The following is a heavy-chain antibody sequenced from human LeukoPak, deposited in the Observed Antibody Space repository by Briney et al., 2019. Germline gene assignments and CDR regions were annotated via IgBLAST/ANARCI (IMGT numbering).Heavy chain of an antibody. CDR1: GYTFTSYG. V-gene: IGHV1-18*01. CDR3: ARVGYSSSWYPFDY. Sequence: ASVKVSCKASGYTFTSYGISWVRQAPGQGLEWMGWISAYNGNTNYAQKLQGRVTMTTDTSTSTAYIELRSLRSDDTAVYYCARVGYSSSWYPFDYWGQGTLVTVSS. D-gene: IGHD6-13*01. CDR2: ISAYNGNT. J-gene: IGHJ4*02.